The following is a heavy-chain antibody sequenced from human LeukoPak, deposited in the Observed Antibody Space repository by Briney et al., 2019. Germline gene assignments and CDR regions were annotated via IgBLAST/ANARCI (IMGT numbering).Heavy chain of an antibody. Sequence: GGSLRLSCAASGFTVSSNYMSWVRQAPGEGLEWVSVIYSGGTTYYADSVKGRFTISRDNSKNTLYLQMNSLRAEDTAVYYCARDLSSSWGGGMDVWGKGTTVTVSS. CDR3: ARDLSSSWGGGMDV. J-gene: IGHJ6*04. D-gene: IGHD6-13*01. V-gene: IGHV3-53*01. CDR1: GFTVSSNY. CDR2: IYSGGTT.